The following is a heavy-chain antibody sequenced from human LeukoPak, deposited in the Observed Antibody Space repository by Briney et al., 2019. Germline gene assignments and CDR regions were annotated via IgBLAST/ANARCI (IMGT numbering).Heavy chain of an antibody. J-gene: IGHJ4*02. Sequence: GGSLRLSCAASGFTFSSYGMHWVRQAPGKGLEWVAFISYNGTNQYYADSVKGRSTISRDNSRNTLDLQMNSLRADDTALYYCAKDGSYGDLDYWGQGTLVTVSS. CDR1: GFTFSSYG. CDR3: AKDGSYGDLDY. CDR2: ISYNGTNQ. V-gene: IGHV3-30*02. D-gene: IGHD2-21*02.